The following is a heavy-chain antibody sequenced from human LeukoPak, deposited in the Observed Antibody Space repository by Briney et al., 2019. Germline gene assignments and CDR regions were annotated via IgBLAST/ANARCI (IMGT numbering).Heavy chain of an antibody. Sequence: SETLSLTCAIYGASFSGYYWNWIRQPPGKGLEWIGEISHSGGTNYNPSLKSRVTISADTSKNQFSLALSYMTAADTAVYYCARTLDTSGYFRNFDYWGQGSLVTVSS. CDR2: ISHSGGT. D-gene: IGHD3-22*01. V-gene: IGHV4-34*01. CDR3: ARTLDTSGYFRNFDY. CDR1: GASFSGYY. J-gene: IGHJ4*02.